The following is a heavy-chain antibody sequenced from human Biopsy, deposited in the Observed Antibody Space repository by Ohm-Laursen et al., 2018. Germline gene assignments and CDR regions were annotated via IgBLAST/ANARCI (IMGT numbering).Heavy chain of an antibody. CDR1: GGPIDSYY. J-gene: IGHJ2*01. V-gene: IGHV4-59*12. Sequence: SETLSLTWTVSGGPIDSYYWSWIRQPPGKALEWIGYIYFTGRTSYNPSLKSRVTMSVNTSKKQFSLRLSSVTAADTAVYYCASAGYNPDWNFDLWGRGTRVTASS. CDR3: ASAGYNPDWNFDL. CDR2: IYFTGRT. D-gene: IGHD5-24*01.